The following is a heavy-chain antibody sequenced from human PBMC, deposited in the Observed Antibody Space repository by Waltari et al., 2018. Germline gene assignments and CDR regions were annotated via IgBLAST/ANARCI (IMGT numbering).Heavy chain of an antibody. CDR2: MNPNRGNT. D-gene: IGHD2-15*01. J-gene: IGHJ3*02. Sequence: QVQLVQSGAEVKKPGASVKVSCKASGYTFTSYDINWVRQATGQGLEWMGWMNPNRGNTGYAQKYQCRVTITRNTSISTAYMELSSLRSEDTAVYYCASGSGGSFTHDAFDIWGQGTMVTVSS. CDR1: GYTFTSYD. CDR3: ASGSGGSFTHDAFDI. V-gene: IGHV1-8*03.